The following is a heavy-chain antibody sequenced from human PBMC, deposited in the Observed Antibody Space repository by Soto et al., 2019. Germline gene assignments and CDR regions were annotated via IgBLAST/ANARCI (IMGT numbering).Heavy chain of an antibody. D-gene: IGHD3-16*01. J-gene: IGHJ4*02. Sequence: GGSLRLSCAASGFTFSSYGMHWVRQSPGKGLEWVAVISYDGSNKYYADSVKGRFTISRDNSKNTLYLQMNSLRAEDTAVYYCAKDWGGGRRAPFDYWGQGTLVTVSS. V-gene: IGHV3-30*18. CDR3: AKDWGGGRRAPFDY. CDR1: GFTFSSYG. CDR2: ISYDGSNK.